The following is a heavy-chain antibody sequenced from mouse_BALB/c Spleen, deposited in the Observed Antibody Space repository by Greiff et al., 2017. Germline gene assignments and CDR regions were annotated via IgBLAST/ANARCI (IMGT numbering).Heavy chain of an antibody. J-gene: IGHJ1*01. Sequence: QVQLQQPGAELVKPGASVKLSCKASGYTFTSYWMHWVKQRPGQGLEWIGEIDPSDSYTNYNQKFKGKATLTVDKSSSTAYMQLSSLTSEDSAVYYCASPLYYGSSYWYFDVWGAGTTVTVSS. CDR3: ASPLYYGSSYWYFDV. V-gene: IGHV1-69*02. CDR1: GYTFTSYW. D-gene: IGHD1-1*01. CDR2: IDPSDSYT.